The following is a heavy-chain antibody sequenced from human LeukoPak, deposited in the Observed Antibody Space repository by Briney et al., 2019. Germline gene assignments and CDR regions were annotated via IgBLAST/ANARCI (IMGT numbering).Heavy chain of an antibody. CDR3: AKSLLLWFGESGPGDYFDY. V-gene: IGHV3-23*01. Sequence: PGGSLRLSCAASGFTFSSYAMSWVRQAPGKGLEWVSAISGSGGSTYYADSVKGRFTISRDNSKNTLYLQMNSLRAEDTAVYYCAKSLLLWFGESGPGDYFDYWGQGTLVTVSS. CDR1: GFTFSSYA. D-gene: IGHD3-10*01. CDR2: ISGSGGST. J-gene: IGHJ4*02.